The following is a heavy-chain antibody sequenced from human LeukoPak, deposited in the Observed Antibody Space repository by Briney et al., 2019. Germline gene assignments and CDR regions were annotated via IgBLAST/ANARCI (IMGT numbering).Heavy chain of an antibody. D-gene: IGHD3-10*01. CDR2: INYSVSY. CDR1: GGSVSSNTYY. Sequence: SETLSLTCTVSGGSVSSNTYYWSWIRQPPGKGLEWIASINYSVSYYYNLSLKSRVTIAVDTYENQFYMKLRSVTAADTAVYYCARYVVYGSGKYYFDHWGQGTLVTVS. V-gene: IGHV4-39*01. CDR3: ARYVVYGSGKYYFDH. J-gene: IGHJ4*02.